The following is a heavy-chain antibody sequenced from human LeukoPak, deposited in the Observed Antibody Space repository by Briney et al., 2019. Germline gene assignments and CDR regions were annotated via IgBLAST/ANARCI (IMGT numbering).Heavy chain of an antibody. J-gene: IGHJ4*02. Sequence: PSETLSLTCTVSGGSISSYYWSWIRQPPGKGLEWIGYIYYTGSTNYNPSLRSRVTISVDTSKNQFSLKLSSVTAADTALYYCARIILGNYFDYWGQGTLVTVSS. CDR2: IYYTGST. V-gene: IGHV4-59*01. D-gene: IGHD3-3*01. CDR3: ARIILGNYFDY. CDR1: GGSISSYY.